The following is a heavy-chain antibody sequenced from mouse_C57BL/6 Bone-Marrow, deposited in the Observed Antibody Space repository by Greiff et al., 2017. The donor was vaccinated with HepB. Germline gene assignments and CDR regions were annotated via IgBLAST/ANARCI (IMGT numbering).Heavy chain of an antibody. J-gene: IGHJ4*01. V-gene: IGHV14-4*01. CDR3: TDYGGAMDY. Sequence: EVKLLESGAELVRPGASVKLSCTASGFNIKDDYMHWVKQRPEQGLEWIGWIDPENGDTEYASKFQGKATITADTSSNTAYLQLSSLTSEDTAVYYCTDYGGAMDYWGQGTSVTVSS. CDR1: GFNIKDDY. D-gene: IGHD1-1*01. CDR2: IDPENGDT.